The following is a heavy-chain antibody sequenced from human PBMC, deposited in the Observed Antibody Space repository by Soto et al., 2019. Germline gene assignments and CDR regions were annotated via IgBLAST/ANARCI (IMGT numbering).Heavy chain of an antibody. CDR1: GGSISSSSYY. V-gene: IGHV4-39*01. CDR3: ARRIVGARYGMDV. Sequence: PSETLSLTCTVSGGSISSSSYYWGWIRQSPGKGLEWIGSIYYSGSTYYNPSLKSRVTISVDTSKNQFSLKLSSVTAADTAVYYCARRIVGARYGMDVWGQGTTVTVSS. D-gene: IGHD1-26*01. CDR2: IYYSGST. J-gene: IGHJ6*02.